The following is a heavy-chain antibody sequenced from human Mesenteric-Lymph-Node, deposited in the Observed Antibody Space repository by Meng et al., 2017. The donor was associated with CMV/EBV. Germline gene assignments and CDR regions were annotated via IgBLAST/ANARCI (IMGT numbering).Heavy chain of an antibody. D-gene: IGHD1-26*01. CDR3: ARIADVVGFDF. CDR1: GYTFTSHH. Sequence: ASVKVSCKASGYTFTSHHVNWVRQAAGQGLEWMGWIDPNTGDTGCTQKFQGRVTMTENTSITTAYMELSGLTSDDTAVYYCARIADVVGFDFWGQGTLVTVSS. J-gene: IGHJ4*02. CDR2: IDPNTGDT. V-gene: IGHV1-8*01.